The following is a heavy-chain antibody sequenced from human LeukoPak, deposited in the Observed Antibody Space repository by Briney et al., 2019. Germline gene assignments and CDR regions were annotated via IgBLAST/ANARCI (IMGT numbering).Heavy chain of an antibody. CDR1: GFTFSNYG. D-gene: IGHD4-23*01. CDR2: ITTAGTFK. CDR3: AKDLSFLEPLVTLFDY. Sequence: PGGSLRLSCAASGFTFSNYGMNWVRQAPGKGLEWISSITTAGTFKYYADSLRGRFTISRDNAKNSLFLQMDGLRAEDTAVYYCAKDLSFLEPLVTLFDYWGQGTLVTVSS. V-gene: IGHV3-21*01. J-gene: IGHJ4*02.